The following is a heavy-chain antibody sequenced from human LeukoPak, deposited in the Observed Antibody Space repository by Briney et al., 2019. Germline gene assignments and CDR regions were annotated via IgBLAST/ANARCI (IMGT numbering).Heavy chain of an antibody. Sequence: PGGSLRLSCAASGFTFSSYIMNWVRQAPGKGLEWVSSISSSSSYIYYADSVKGRFTISRDNAKNSLYLQMNSLRAEDTAVYYCVTMVRGAPDAFDIWGQGTMVTVSS. V-gene: IGHV3-21*01. CDR2: ISSSSSYI. J-gene: IGHJ3*02. D-gene: IGHD3-10*01. CDR3: VTMVRGAPDAFDI. CDR1: GFTFSSYI.